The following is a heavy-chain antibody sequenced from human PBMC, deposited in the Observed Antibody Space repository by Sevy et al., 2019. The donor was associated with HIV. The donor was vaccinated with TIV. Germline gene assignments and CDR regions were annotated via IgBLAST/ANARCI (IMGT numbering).Heavy chain of an antibody. CDR1: GGSMSSSYW. CDR3: AAVTGTDVLGYYFDY. CDR2: IYHIGNT. Sequence: SETLSLTCAVSGGSMSSSYWWSWVRQPPGKGLEWIGEIYHIGNTNYNPSLKSRVTISVDKSKSQFSLQLSSVTAADTAVYYCAAVTGTDVLGYYFDYWGQGTLVTVSS. D-gene: IGHD6-19*01. J-gene: IGHJ4*02. V-gene: IGHV4-4*02.